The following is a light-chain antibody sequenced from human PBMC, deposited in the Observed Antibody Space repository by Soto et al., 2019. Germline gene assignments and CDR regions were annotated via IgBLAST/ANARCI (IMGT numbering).Light chain of an antibody. CDR2: GAS. CDR1: QSVSSN. V-gene: IGKV3-15*01. J-gene: IGKJ1*01. CDR3: QQYNNWPGT. Sequence: EIVMTQSPATLSVSPGERATLSCRASQSVSSNLAWYQQKPGQAHRLLIYGASTRATGIPARFSGSGSGTEFTLTIRSLQSEDFAVYYCQQYNNWPGTFGQGTKVEIK.